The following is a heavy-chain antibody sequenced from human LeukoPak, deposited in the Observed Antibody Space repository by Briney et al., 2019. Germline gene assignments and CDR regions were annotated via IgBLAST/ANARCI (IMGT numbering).Heavy chain of an antibody. J-gene: IGHJ4*02. CDR1: GFTFSSTS. CDR2: TVGGGDGT. CDR3: ARTVGNRPDC. D-gene: IGHD1-26*01. Sequence: GGSLILSCAASGFTFSSTSMSWVRQAPGKGLEWVAVTVGGGDGTYYADSVKGRFTISRDNSKNLVYLQMNSLTAEDTAVYYCARTVGNRPDCWGQGTLVTVSS. V-gene: IGHV3-23*01.